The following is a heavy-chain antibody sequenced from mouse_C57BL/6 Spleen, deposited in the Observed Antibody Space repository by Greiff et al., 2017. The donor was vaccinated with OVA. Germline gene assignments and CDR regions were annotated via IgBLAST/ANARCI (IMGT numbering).Heavy chain of an antibody. Sequence: LVESGAELVRPGASVTLSCKASGYTFTDYEMHWVKQTPVHGLEWIGAIDPETGGTAYNQKFKGKAILTADKSSSTAYMELRSLTSEDSAVYYCTDGYYAMDYWGQGTSVTVSS. D-gene: IGHD2-3*01. CDR2: IDPETGGT. CDR3: TDGYYAMDY. V-gene: IGHV1-15*01. CDR1: GYTFTDYE. J-gene: IGHJ4*01.